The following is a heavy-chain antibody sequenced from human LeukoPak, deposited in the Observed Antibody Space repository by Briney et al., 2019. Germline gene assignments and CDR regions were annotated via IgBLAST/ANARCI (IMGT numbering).Heavy chain of an antibody. CDR1: GFTFSSYE. Sequence: PGRSLRLSCAASGFTFSSYEMNWVRQAPGKGLEWVAFIRYDGSNKYYADSVKGRFTISRDNSKNTLYLQMNSLRAEDTAVYYCAKEKDLLLWFGELLEAVAYWGQGTLVTVSS. CDR3: AKEKDLLLWFGELLEAVAY. CDR2: IRYDGSNK. V-gene: IGHV3-30*02. J-gene: IGHJ4*02. D-gene: IGHD3-10*01.